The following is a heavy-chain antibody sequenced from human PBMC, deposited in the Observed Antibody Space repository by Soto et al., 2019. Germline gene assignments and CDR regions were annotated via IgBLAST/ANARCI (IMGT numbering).Heavy chain of an antibody. CDR1: GGSISSYY. CDR2: IYYSGST. V-gene: IGHV4-59*01. Sequence: PSETLSLTCTVSGGSISSYYWSWIRQPPGKGLEWIGYIYYSGSTNYNPSLKSRVTISVDTSKNQFSLKLSSVTAADTAVYYCARASIAARYFDYWGQGTLVIVSS. CDR3: ARASIAARYFDY. J-gene: IGHJ4*02. D-gene: IGHD6-6*01.